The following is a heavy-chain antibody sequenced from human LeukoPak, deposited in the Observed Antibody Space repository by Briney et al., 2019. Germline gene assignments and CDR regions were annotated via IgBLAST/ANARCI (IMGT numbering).Heavy chain of an antibody. CDR3: ARSGATGQLWVHYFDY. CDR1: GYSFTNSW. D-gene: IGHD5-18*01. V-gene: IGHV5-51*01. Sequence: GESLKISCKGSGYSFTNSWIAWVRQMPGNGLEWMGLIYPGDSDTRYSPSFQGQVTLSADKSISTAYLQWSSLRASDSARYYCARSGATGQLWVHYFDYWGQGTLVTVSS. CDR2: IYPGDSDT. J-gene: IGHJ4*02.